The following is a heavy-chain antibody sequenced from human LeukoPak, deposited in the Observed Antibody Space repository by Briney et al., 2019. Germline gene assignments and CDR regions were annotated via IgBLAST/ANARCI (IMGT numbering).Heavy chain of an antibody. V-gene: IGHV3-48*04. CDR2: ISRSGGTK. D-gene: IGHD6-13*01. CDR1: GFTFSTYD. CDR3: ARDGPAAGPPTDLDY. J-gene: IGHJ4*02. Sequence: PGGSLRLSCLASGFTFSTYDMTWVRQAPGKGLEWLSYISRSGGTKYYAGSVMGRFTISRDNAKNSLSLQMNSLRAEDTAVYYCARDGPAAGPPTDLDYWGQGTLVTVSS.